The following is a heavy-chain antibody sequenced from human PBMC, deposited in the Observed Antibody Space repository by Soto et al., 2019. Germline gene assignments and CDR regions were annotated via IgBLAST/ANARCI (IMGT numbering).Heavy chain of an antibody. CDR3: ATLSRAARPDDY. CDR2: LIPILGIA. Sequence: QVQLVQSGAEVKKPGSSVKVSCQAAGGTFSSYTISGLRQAPVQGLEWMVRLIPILGIANYAQKFQGRVTITAEKSTSPAYREVSSLRSEDTAVYYCATLSRAARPDDYWGQGTLVTVSS. CDR1: GGTFSSYT. D-gene: IGHD6-6*01. V-gene: IGHV1-69*02. J-gene: IGHJ4*02.